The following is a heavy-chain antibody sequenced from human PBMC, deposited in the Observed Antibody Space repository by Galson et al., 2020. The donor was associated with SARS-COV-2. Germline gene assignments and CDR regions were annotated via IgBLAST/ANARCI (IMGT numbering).Heavy chain of an antibody. CDR3: ARGGGRYGVDV. J-gene: IGHJ6*02. D-gene: IGHD2-15*01. CDR2: IYASGDT. CDR1: GFTVNSNY. Sequence: GESLKISCVASGFTVNSNYMNWVRQAPGKGLEWVSVIYASGDTYYTDSVKGRFTISRDNPKNTLYLQMNSLSAEYTAVYYCARGGGRYGVDVWGQGTTVTVSS. V-gene: IGHV3-53*01.